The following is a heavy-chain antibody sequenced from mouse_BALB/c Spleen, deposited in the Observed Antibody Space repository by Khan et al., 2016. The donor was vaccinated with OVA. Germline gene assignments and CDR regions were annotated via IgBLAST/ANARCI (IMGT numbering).Heavy chain of an antibody. V-gene: IGHV1S81*02. CDR1: GYTFTSYW. D-gene: IGHD1-1*01. CDR2: TNPTNGRT. J-gene: IGHJ2*01. Sequence: QVQLQQPGAELVKAGASVKMSCKASGYTFTSYWMHWVKQRLGQGLEWFAETNPTNGRTYYNEKFKSKATLTVDKSNSTAYMQRSGPTVEDSAVYYCARSKKKEATYFDYWGQGTTLTVSS. CDR3: ARSKKKEATYFDY.